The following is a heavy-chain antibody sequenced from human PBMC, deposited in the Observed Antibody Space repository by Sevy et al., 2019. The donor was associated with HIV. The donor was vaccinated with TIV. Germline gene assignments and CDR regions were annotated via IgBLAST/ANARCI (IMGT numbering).Heavy chain of an antibody. D-gene: IGHD2-15*01. J-gene: IGHJ1*01. CDR3: AKDRDIVIVLGATALRK. CDR1: GFTFSTYG. Sequence: GGSLRLSCAASGFTFSTYGMHWVRQAPGKGLEWVAVISYDGRHKYYADSVKGRFTISRDNSKNTLDLQMNSLRAEDTAVYYCAKDRDIVIVLGATALRKWGQDTLVTVSS. V-gene: IGHV3-30*18. CDR2: ISYDGRHK.